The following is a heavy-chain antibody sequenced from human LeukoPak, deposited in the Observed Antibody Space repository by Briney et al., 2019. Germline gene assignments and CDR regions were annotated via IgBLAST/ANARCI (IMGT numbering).Heavy chain of an antibody. Sequence: GGSLRLSCAASGFTFSDYYMSWIRQAPGKGLEWVSYISSSGSTIYYADSVKGRFTISRDNAKNSLYLQMNSLRAEDTAVYYCVRDQGTIFGVVIDYYGMDVWGQGTTVTVSS. D-gene: IGHD3-3*01. V-gene: IGHV3-11*01. CDR2: ISSSGSTI. J-gene: IGHJ6*02. CDR3: VRDQGTIFGVVIDYYGMDV. CDR1: GFTFSDYY.